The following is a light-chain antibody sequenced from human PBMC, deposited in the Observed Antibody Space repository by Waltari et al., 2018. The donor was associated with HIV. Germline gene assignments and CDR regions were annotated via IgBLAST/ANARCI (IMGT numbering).Light chain of an antibody. V-gene: IGLV1-47*01. Sequence: QSVLTQPPSASGTPGQRVTISCSGSSSNIGSNYVYWYQQLPGTAPKLLIYMKNQRPSGVPDRFSGSKSGTSASLAISGLRSEDEADYYCAAWDDSLSGPWVFGGGTKLTVL. CDR3: AAWDDSLSGPWV. CDR1: SSNIGSNY. J-gene: IGLJ3*02. CDR2: MKN.